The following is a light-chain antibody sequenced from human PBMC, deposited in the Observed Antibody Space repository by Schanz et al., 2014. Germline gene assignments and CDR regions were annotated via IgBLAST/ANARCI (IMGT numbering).Light chain of an antibody. CDR2: NTS. CDR3: VLYVGSGIWV. J-gene: IGLJ3*02. V-gene: IGLV8-61*01. Sequence: QTVVTQEPSFSVSPGGTVTLTCGLSSGSVSTSYYPNWYQQTPGQAPRTLMHNTSTRSSGVPDRFSGSILGNKAALTITGAQADDESDYYCVLYVGSGIWVFGGGTKLTVL. CDR1: SGSVSTSYY.